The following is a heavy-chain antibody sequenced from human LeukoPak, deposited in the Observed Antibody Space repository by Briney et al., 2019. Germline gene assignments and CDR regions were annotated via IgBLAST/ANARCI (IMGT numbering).Heavy chain of an antibody. CDR3: ARDFPDWSDAFDI. Sequence: GGSLRLSCAASGFTFSRFAVHWVRQAPGKGLEWVAVISYDGSYKYYADSVQGRFTISRDNSKNMLFLQMNSLRADDTAIYFCARDFPDWSDAFDIWGQGTMVTVSS. D-gene: IGHD3/OR15-3a*01. CDR1: GFTFSRFA. V-gene: IGHV3-30*14. J-gene: IGHJ3*02. CDR2: ISYDGSYK.